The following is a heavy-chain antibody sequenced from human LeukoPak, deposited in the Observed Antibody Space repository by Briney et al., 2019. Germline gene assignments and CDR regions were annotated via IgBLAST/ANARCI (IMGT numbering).Heavy chain of an antibody. CDR1: GYRFTDYD. V-gene: IGHV1-18*04. J-gene: IGHJ4*02. CDR3: ARVNGFNLDYFDS. Sequence: ASVKVSCKASGYRFTDYDISWVRQAPGQGLEWMGWIRGYNGNANYAQNLQGRVTMTTDTFTNTAYMELRGLRSDDTAVYYCARVNGFNLDYFDSWGQGTLVTVSS. D-gene: IGHD5-24*01. CDR2: IRGYNGNA.